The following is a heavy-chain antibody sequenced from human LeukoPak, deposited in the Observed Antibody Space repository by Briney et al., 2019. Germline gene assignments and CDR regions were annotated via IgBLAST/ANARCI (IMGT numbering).Heavy chain of an antibody. Sequence: GGSLRLSCAASGFTFSSYGMHWVRQAPGKGLEWVAVIWYDGSNKYYADSVKGRFTISRDNSKNTLYLQMNSLRAEDTAVYYCAREGPRGNSQFDYWGQGTLVTVSS. CDR1: GFTFSSYG. J-gene: IGHJ4*02. CDR2: IWYDGSNK. V-gene: IGHV3-33*01. D-gene: IGHD2/OR15-2a*01. CDR3: AREGPRGNSQFDY.